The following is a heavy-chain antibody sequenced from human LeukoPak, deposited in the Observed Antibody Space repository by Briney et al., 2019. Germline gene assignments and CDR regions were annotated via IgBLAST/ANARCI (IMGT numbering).Heavy chain of an antibody. CDR1: GGSISSYY. J-gene: IGHJ4*02. V-gene: IGHV4-59*08. CDR3: ARHGSYGWFGELYPSSLDY. Sequence: PSGTLSLTCTVSGGSISSYYWSWIRQPPGKGLEWIGYIYYSGSTNYNPSLKSRVTISVDTSKNQFSLKLSSVTAADTAVYYCARHGSYGWFGELYPSSLDYWGQGTLVTVSS. CDR2: IYYSGST. D-gene: IGHD3-10*01.